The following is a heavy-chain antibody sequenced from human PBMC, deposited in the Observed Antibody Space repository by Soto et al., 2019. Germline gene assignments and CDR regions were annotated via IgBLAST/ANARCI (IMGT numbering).Heavy chain of an antibody. CDR1: GYTVTSYG. CDR3: ARSEVGRLNYDILTGVDS. J-gene: IGHJ4*02. D-gene: IGHD3-9*01. V-gene: IGHV1-18*01. Sequence: QVQLVQSGAEVKKPGASVKVSCKASGYTVTSYGISWVRQAPGQGLEWMGWISAYNGNTNYAQKLQGRVTMNTDTSTSTAYMELRSLRSDDTAVYYCARSEVGRLNYDILTGVDSWGQGTLVTVSS. CDR2: ISAYNGNT.